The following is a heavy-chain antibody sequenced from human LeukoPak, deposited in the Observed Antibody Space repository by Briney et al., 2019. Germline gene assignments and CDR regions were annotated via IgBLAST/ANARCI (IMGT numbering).Heavy chain of an antibody. D-gene: IGHD6-6*01. J-gene: IGHJ6*03. Sequence: SETLSLTCTVSGASISSYYWSWNRQPPGRGLEWIGYIYSSGSTKYNPSLKSRVTISGDTSKNQFSLKLSSVTAADTAVYYCASTSSSWYYYYMDVWGKGTTVTVSS. V-gene: IGHV4-59*01. CDR2: IYSSGST. CDR3: ASTSSSWYYYYMDV. CDR1: GASISSYY.